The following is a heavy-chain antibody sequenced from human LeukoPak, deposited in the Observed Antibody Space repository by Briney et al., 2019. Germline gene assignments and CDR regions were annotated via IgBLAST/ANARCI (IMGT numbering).Heavy chain of an antibody. Sequence: GRSLRLSCAASGFTFSSYSMNWVRQAPGKGLEWVSYISSSSSTIYYADSVKGRFTISRDNAKNSLYLQMNSLRAEDTAVYYCARDTYGDYHLFDYWGQGTLVTVSS. V-gene: IGHV3-48*04. CDR1: GFTFSSYS. J-gene: IGHJ4*02. CDR3: ARDTYGDYHLFDY. D-gene: IGHD4-17*01. CDR2: ISSSSSTI.